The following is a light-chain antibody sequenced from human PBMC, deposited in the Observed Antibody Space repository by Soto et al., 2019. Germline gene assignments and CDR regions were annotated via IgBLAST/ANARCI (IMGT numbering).Light chain of an antibody. Sequence: QSALTQPASVSGSPGQSITISCTGTSSDVGSYNLVSWYQQHPGKAPKLMIYEGSKRPSGVSNRFSGSKSGNTASLTISGLQAEDEAEYYCCSYAGSSTSLFGGGTKVTVL. J-gene: IGLJ2*01. CDR3: CSYAGSSTSL. V-gene: IGLV2-23*01. CDR1: SSDVGSYNL. CDR2: EGS.